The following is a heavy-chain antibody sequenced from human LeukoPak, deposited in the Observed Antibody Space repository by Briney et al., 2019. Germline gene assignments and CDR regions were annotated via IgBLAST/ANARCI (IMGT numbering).Heavy chain of an antibody. CDR1: GFTFSSYA. CDR3: AKLYSSSNGFDY. V-gene: IGHV3-23*01. D-gene: IGHD6-6*01. J-gene: IGHJ4*02. CDR2: ISGSGGST. Sequence: GGSLRLSCAASGFTFSSYAMSWVRQAPGKGLGWVSAISGSGGSTYYADSVKGRFTISRDNSKNTLYLQMNSLRAEDTAVYYCAKLYSSSNGFDYWGQGTLVTVSS.